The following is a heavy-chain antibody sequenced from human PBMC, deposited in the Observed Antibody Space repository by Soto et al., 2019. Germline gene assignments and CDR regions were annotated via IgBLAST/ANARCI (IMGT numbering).Heavy chain of an antibody. D-gene: IGHD3-3*01. Sequence: SETLSLTCIVSGGTISGYYWTWIRQPAGKGLEWIGRIYSSGNTKYNPSLQSRVTMSLDTSNNQFSLRLTSVTAADTAVYYCARGQRFSDWFDPWGQGTLVTVYS. CDR2: IYSSGNT. CDR1: GGTISGYY. J-gene: IGHJ5*02. V-gene: IGHV4-4*07. CDR3: ARGQRFSDWFDP.